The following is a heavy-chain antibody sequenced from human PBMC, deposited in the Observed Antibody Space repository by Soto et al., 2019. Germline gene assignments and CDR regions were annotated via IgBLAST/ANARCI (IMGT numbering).Heavy chain of an antibody. Sequence: PSQTLSLTCTVSGGSIRDYYWCWSRQPAGKGLEWIGRIYSSRRTKYNPSLKSRLTISIDTPRNHISRKVTSMTAADTAVYYCARERREEIHDGYDIDYWGQGTLVTVSS. J-gene: IGHJ4*02. CDR1: GGSIRDYY. CDR2: IYSSRRT. CDR3: ARERREEIHDGYDIDY. D-gene: IGHD5-12*01. V-gene: IGHV4-4*07.